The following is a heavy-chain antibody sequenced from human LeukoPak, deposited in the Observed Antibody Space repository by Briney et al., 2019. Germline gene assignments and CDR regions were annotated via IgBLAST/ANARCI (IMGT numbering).Heavy chain of an antibody. J-gene: IGHJ3*02. Sequence: PSQTLSLTCTVSGGSISSGDYYWSWIRQPPGKGLEWIGYIYYSGSTYYNPSLKSRVTISVDTSKNQFSLKLSPVTAADTAVYYCARDGSYDSMNDAFDIWGQGTMVTVSS. V-gene: IGHV4-30-4*01. CDR2: IYYSGST. D-gene: IGHD3-22*01. CDR1: GGSISSGDYY. CDR3: ARDGSYDSMNDAFDI.